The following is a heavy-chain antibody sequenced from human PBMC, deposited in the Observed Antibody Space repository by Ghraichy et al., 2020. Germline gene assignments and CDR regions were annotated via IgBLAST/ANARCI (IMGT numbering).Heavy chain of an antibody. J-gene: IGHJ4*02. CDR2: INPNSGDT. V-gene: IGHV1-2*06. Sequence: ASVKVSCKASGYTFTGYYMHWVRQAPGQGLEWMGRINPNSGDTIYAQKFQGRVTMNRDTSITTAYMELSRLRSDDSAVYYCAGGTGCFDYWGQGTLVTVSS. CDR1: GYTFTGYY. D-gene: IGHD6-19*01. CDR3: AGGTGCFDY.